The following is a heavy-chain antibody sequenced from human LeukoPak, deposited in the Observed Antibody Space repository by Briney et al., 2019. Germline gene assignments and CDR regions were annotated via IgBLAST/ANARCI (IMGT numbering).Heavy chain of an antibody. CDR1: GFTFSDYY. D-gene: IGHD6-13*01. J-gene: IGHJ6*02. V-gene: IGHV3-11*06. Sequence: GGSLRLSCAASGFTFSDYYMSWIRQAPGKGLEWVSYISSSSSYTNYADSVKGRFTISRDNAKNSLYLQMNSLRAEDTAVYYCARISSSYPFEGMDVWGQGTTVTVSS. CDR3: ARISSSYPFEGMDV. CDR2: ISSSSSYT.